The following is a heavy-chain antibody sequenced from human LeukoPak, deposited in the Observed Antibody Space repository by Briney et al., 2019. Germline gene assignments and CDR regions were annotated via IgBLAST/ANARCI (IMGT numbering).Heavy chain of an antibody. CDR2: INHSGST. CDR1: GGSFSGYY. D-gene: IGHD6-25*01. CDR3: ARRLDRSGKRPKKIAAYYFDY. Sequence: SETLSLTCAVSGGSFSGYYWSWIRQPPGKGLEWIGEINHSGSTNYNPSLKSRVTISVDTSKNQFSLKLSSVTAADTAVYYCARRLDRSGKRPKKIAAYYFDYWGQGTLVTVSS. V-gene: IGHV4-34*01. J-gene: IGHJ4*02.